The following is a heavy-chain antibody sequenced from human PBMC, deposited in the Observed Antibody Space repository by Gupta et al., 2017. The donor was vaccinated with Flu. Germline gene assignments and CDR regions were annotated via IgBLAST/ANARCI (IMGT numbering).Heavy chain of an antibody. J-gene: IGHJ6*02. CDR2: IYYSGST. CDR3: ARDVGLGQQLVSTFNYYYYGMDV. D-gene: IGHD6-13*01. CDR1: GGSISSYY. V-gene: IGHV4-59*01. Sequence: QVQLQESGPGLVKPSETLSLTCTVSGGSISSYYWSWIRQPPGKGLEWIGYIYYSGSTNYNPSLKSRVTISVDTSKNQFSLKLSSVTAADTAVYYCARDVGLGQQLVSTFNYYYYGMDVWGQGTTVTVSS.